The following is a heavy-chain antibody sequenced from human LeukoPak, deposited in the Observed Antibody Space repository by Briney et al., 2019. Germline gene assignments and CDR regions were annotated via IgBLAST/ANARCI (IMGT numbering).Heavy chain of an antibody. V-gene: IGHV3-7*04. D-gene: IGHD1-1*01. CDR2: IKQDESAK. CDR1: GFIFNNYW. Sequence: GGSLRLSCDASGFIFNNYWISWVRQAPGKGLEWVASIKQDESAKDYVDSVKGRFFISRDNARNSLYLQMNSLRAEDAAVYYCAGDTTTPIGYWGQGTLVTVSS. CDR3: AGDTTTPIGY. J-gene: IGHJ4*02.